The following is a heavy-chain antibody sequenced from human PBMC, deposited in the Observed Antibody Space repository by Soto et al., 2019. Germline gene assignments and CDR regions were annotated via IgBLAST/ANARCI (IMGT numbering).Heavy chain of an antibody. Sequence: SETLSLTCTVSGAPINSDYWSWIRQSPGKGLEWIGYIYHIGSTDYNPPLKSRVTISIDKSKNHFSLNLRSVTAADTAVYFCARFTYKSGFNWFAPWGQGTQVTVSS. J-gene: IGHJ5*02. D-gene: IGHD5-12*01. CDR3: ARFTYKSGFNWFAP. V-gene: IGHV4-59*01. CDR1: GAPINSDY. CDR2: IYHIGST.